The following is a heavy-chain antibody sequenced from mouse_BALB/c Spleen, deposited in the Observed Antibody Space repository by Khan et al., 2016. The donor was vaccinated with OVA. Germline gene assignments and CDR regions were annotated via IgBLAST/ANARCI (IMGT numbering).Heavy chain of an antibody. D-gene: IGHD2-3*01. V-gene: IGHV2-9*02. CDR1: GFSLTTYG. Sequence: QVQLKESGPGLVAPSQSLSIACTVSGFSLTTYGVNWVRQPPGEGLEWLGVIWAGGSTNYNSALMSRLSIRKDNSKSQVFLKMHSLQTDDTAMYYCVRFYDPYYAMDYWGQGTSVTVSS. CDR3: VRFYDPYYAMDY. CDR2: IWAGGST. J-gene: IGHJ4*01.